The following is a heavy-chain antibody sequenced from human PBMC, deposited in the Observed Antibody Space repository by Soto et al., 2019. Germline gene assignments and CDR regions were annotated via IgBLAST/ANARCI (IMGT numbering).Heavy chain of an antibody. CDR1: GYTLTSYA. CDR3: ARDRPVLRYFDWLLSPPREINWFDP. CDR2: INAGNGNT. D-gene: IGHD3-9*01. J-gene: IGHJ5*02. Sequence: ASVKVSCKDSGYTLTSYAMHWVRQATRQRLEWMGWINAGNGNTNYAQKLQGRVTMTTDTSTSTAYMELRSLRSDDTAVYYCARDRPVLRYFDWLLSPPREINWFDPWGQGTLVTVSS. V-gene: IGHV1-3*01.